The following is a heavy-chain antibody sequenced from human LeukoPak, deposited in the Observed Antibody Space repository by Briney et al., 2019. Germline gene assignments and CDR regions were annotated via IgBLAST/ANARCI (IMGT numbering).Heavy chain of an antibody. CDR2: ISAYNGNT. Sequence: EASVKVSCKASGGTFSSYAISWVRQAPGQGLEWMGWISAYNGNTNYAQKLQGRVTMTTDTSTSTAYMELRSLRSDDTAVYYCARPLSGCNYYYGMDVWGQGTTVTVSS. CDR3: ARPLSGCNYYYGMDV. J-gene: IGHJ6*02. V-gene: IGHV1-18*01. CDR1: GGTFSSYA. D-gene: IGHD3-22*01.